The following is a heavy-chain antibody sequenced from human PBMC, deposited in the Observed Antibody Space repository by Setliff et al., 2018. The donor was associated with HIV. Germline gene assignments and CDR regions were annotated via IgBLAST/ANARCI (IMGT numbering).Heavy chain of an antibody. J-gene: IGHJ4*02. D-gene: IGHD3-3*01. CDR3: ARGNNDLESFDY. Sequence: PSETLSLTCSVSGVSISRTDHYWGWIRQSPGKRLEWIGSVSQSGSTYYNPSLKSRVRMSVDTSKNQFSLKLTSVTASDTAVYYCARGNNDLESFDYWGQGALVTVSS. CDR1: GVSISRTDHY. V-gene: IGHV4-38-2*02. CDR2: VSQSGST.